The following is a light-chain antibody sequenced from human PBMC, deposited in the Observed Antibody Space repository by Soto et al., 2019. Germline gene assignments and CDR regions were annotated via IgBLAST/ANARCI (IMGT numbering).Light chain of an antibody. CDR1: QTVGNSY. Sequence: EIVMTQSPATLSVSPGERAKLSCRASQTVGNSYLAWYQQKPGQAPSLLIYGASSRAAGIPDRFSGGGSGTDFTLTISRLEPEDFAVYYCQQFSSYPLTFGGGTKVDI. V-gene: IGKV3-20*01. CDR2: GAS. CDR3: QQFSSYPLT. J-gene: IGKJ4*01.